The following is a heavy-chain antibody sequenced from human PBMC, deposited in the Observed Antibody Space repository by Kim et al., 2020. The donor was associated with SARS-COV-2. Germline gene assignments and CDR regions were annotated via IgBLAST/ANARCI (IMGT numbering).Heavy chain of an antibody. V-gene: IGHV3-23*01. CDR3: AKAITTHYHLDL. J-gene: IGHJ2*01. CDR2: ITGSGDST. Sequence: GGSLRLSCAASGFTFSSFAMSWVRQAPGKGLEWVSSITGSGDSTEHADSVKGRFTISRDNSKNTLYLQMSSLRAEDTAVYYCAKAITTHYHLDLWGRGT. D-gene: IGHD3-22*01. CDR1: GFTFSSFA.